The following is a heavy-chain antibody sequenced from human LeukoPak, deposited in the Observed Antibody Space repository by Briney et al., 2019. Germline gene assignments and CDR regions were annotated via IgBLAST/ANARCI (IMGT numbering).Heavy chain of an antibody. CDR1: GFTFSDYN. CDR3: ARDRSGYCSSTRCSFFDY. Sequence: GGSLRLSCAASGFTFSDYNMHWVRQAPGKGLEWVSYITDSSSAIYYADSVKGRFTISRDNAKNSLYLQMNSLRAEDTAVYYCARDRSGYCSSTRCSFFDYWGQGTLVTVSS. D-gene: IGHD2-2*01. CDR2: ITDSSSAI. J-gene: IGHJ4*02. V-gene: IGHV3-48*04.